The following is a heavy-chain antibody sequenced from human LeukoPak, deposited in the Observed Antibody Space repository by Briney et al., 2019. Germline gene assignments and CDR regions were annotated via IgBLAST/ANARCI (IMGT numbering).Heavy chain of an antibody. D-gene: IGHD3-10*01. J-gene: IGHJ4*02. CDR3: ARGEYYFDY. V-gene: IGHV4-39*07. Sequence: SETLSLTCSVSGDSISSSSYYWGWIRQPPGKGLEWIGSIYYSGSTYYNPSLKSRVTISVDTSKNQFSLKLSSVTAADTAVYYCARGEYYFDYWGQGTLVTVSS. CDR2: IYYSGST. CDR1: GDSISSSSYY.